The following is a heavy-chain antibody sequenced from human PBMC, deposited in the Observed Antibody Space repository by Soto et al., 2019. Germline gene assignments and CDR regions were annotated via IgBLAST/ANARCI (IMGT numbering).Heavy chain of an antibody. CDR3: GAWRGSSWFDY. D-gene: IGHD2-2*01. CDR2: IFSSDSSA. CDR1: GFTFTSYS. J-gene: IGHJ4*02. V-gene: IGHV5-51*01. Sequence: PGESLKISCNASGFTFTSYSLGWARHMPGKGLQWMGNIFSSDSSAKYSPSFFGQVTISVDRYTDTAYLQWSSLKASDTAIYYCGAWRGSSWFDYWGPGTLVTVSS.